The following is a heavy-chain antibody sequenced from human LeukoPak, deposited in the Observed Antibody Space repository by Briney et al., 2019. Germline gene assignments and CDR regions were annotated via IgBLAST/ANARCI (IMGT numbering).Heavy chain of an antibody. V-gene: IGHV3-49*04. J-gene: IGHJ4*02. CDR3: TGGPTRYDYVWGSWTDFDY. Sequence: GGSLRLSCTASGFTFGDYAISWVRQAPGKWLEWVGFIRSKAYGGTTEYAASVKGRFTISRDDSKSIAYLQMNSLKTEDTAVYYCTGGPTRYDYVWGSWTDFDYWGQGTLVTVSS. D-gene: IGHD3-16*01. CDR2: IRSKAYGGTT. CDR1: GFTFGDYA.